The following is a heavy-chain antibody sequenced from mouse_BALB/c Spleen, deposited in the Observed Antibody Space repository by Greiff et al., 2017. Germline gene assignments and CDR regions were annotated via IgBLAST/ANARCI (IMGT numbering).Heavy chain of an antibody. CDR1: GFTFSSYA. CDR3: ARGYGRGNYFDY. Sequence: EVQVVESGGGLVKPGGSLKLSCAASGFTFSSYAMSWVRQTPEKRLEWVASISSGGSTYYPDSVKGRFTISRDNARNILYLQMSSLRSEDTAMYYCARGYGRGNYFDYWGQGTTLTVSS. J-gene: IGHJ2*01. CDR2: ISSGGST. V-gene: IGHV5-6-5*01. D-gene: IGHD1-1*01.